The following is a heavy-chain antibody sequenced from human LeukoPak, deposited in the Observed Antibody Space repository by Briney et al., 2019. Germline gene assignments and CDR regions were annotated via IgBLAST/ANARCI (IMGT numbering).Heavy chain of an antibody. CDR3: ARRGVVIRVILVGFHKEAFYFDS. Sequence: GGSLRLSCAVSGITLSNYGMSWVRQAPGKGLEWVAGISDSGGSTNYADSVKGRFTISRDNPKNTLYLQMNSLRAEDTAVYFCARRGVVIRVILVGFHKEAFYFDSWGQGTLVTVPS. CDR2: ISDSGGST. V-gene: IGHV3-23*01. D-gene: IGHD3-22*01. J-gene: IGHJ4*02. CDR1: GITLSNYG.